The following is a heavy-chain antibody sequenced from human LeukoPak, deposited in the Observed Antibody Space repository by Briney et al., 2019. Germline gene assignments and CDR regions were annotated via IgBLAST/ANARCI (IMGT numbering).Heavy chain of an antibody. Sequence: PGGSLRLSCAASGFTFSSYAMSWVRQARGEGLEWVSAISGSGGITYYADSVKGRFTISRDNAKNSLYLQMNSLRAEDTAVYYCARSHPENIAVCRYWGQGTLVTVSS. CDR2: ISGSGGIT. J-gene: IGHJ4*02. D-gene: IGHD6-19*01. V-gene: IGHV3-23*01. CDR3: ARSHPENIAVCRY. CDR1: GFTFSSYA.